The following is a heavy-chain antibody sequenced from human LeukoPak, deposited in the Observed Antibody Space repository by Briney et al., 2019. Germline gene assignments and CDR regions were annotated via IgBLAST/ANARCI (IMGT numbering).Heavy chain of an antibody. Sequence: SQTLSLTCTVSGGSITSGGYYWSWIRQHPGKGLEWIGYISFSGSTYYNPSLKSRITISVDTSRNQFSLNLSSVTAADTAVYSCARVMATIKAFDIWGHGTMITVSS. CDR2: ISFSGST. V-gene: IGHV4-31*03. CDR1: GGSITSGGYY. D-gene: IGHD5-24*01. J-gene: IGHJ3*02. CDR3: ARVMATIKAFDI.